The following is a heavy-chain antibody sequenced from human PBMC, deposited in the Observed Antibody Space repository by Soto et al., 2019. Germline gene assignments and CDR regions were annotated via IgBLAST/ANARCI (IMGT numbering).Heavy chain of an antibody. J-gene: IGHJ3*01. CDR2: ISDDGKNK. CDR3: AKGGEYTSGTNDAFDF. Sequence: QVQLVQSGGGVVQAGRSLRLSCAASGFTFRTYGMHWVRQAPGKGLEWVAGISDDGKNKYNLASVEGRFTISRDNSNNMLFLQRYGLRTEDTAVYYCAKGGEYTSGTNDAFDFLGPGTMVTVSS. CDR1: GFTFRTYG. D-gene: IGHD4-17*01. V-gene: IGHV3-30*18.